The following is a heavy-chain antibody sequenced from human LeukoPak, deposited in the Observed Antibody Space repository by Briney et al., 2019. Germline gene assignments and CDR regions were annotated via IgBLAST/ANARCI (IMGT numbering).Heavy chain of an antibody. Sequence: SETLSLTCSVSGGSINGYYWSWIRQPPGKGLEWIGYIYYSGSTNYNPSLKSRVTISVDTSKNQFSLKLRSVTAADTAVYYCARGKEMATTWGQGTLVTVSS. CDR2: IYYSGST. J-gene: IGHJ4*02. CDR1: GGSINGYY. V-gene: IGHV4-59*01. D-gene: IGHD5-24*01. CDR3: ARGKEMATT.